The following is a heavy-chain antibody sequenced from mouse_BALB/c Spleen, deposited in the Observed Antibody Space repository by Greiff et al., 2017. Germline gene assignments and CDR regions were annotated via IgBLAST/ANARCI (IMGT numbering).Heavy chain of an antibody. J-gene: IGHJ4*01. Sequence: QVQLQQPGAELVKPGASVKLSCKASGYTFTSYWMHWVKQRPGQGLEWIGEIDPSDSYTNYNQKFKGKATLTVDKSSSTAYMQLSSLTSEDSAVYYCAPIYYCYDGYSMDYGGQGTSVTVSS. CDR2: IDPSDSYT. CDR3: APIYYCYDGYSMDY. CDR1: GYTFTSYW. V-gene: IGHV1-69*02. D-gene: IGHD2-2*01.